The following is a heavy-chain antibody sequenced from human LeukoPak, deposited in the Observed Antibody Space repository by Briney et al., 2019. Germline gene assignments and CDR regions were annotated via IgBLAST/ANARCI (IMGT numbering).Heavy chain of an antibody. D-gene: IGHD3-22*01. J-gene: IGHJ4*02. CDR1: GGSISSSSYH. Sequence: KPSETLSLTCTVSGGSISSSSYHWGWIRQPPGKGLEWIGSIYYSGSTYYIPSLKSRVTISVDTSKNQFSLKLSSVTAADTAVYYCARVYDSSGYYYYFDYWGQGTLVTVSS. CDR3: ARVYDSSGYYYYFDY. V-gene: IGHV4-39*07. CDR2: IYYSGST.